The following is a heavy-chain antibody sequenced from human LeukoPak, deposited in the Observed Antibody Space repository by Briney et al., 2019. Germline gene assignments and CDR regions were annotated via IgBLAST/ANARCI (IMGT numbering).Heavy chain of an antibody. V-gene: IGHV3-NL1*01. D-gene: IGHD5-18*01. CDR3: AKNEGGWYSYGYSLDY. CDR2: INWNGGST. J-gene: IGHJ4*02. CDR1: GFTFSSYA. Sequence: GGSLRLSCAASGFTFSSYAMHWVRQAPGKGLEWVSGINWNGGSTGYADSVKGRLTISRDNSQNTLYLQMNSLRDEDTAVYYCAKNEGGWYSYGYSLDYWGQGTLVTVSS.